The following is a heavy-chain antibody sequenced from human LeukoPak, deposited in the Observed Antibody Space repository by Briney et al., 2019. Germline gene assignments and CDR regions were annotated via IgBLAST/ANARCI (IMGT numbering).Heavy chain of an antibody. D-gene: IGHD3-16*01. CDR1: GYTFTDFY. CDR3: ARGSHSGGPIPNFDY. V-gene: IGHV1-2*02. Sequence: ASVKVSCKASGYTFTDFYVHWVRQAPGHGLEWMGWTNLKSGGKNYAQKFQGRVTMTRDTTIRTAYMELSTLRSDDTAVYYCARGSHSGGPIPNFDYWGEGTLVTVSS. J-gene: IGHJ4*02. CDR2: TNLKSGGK.